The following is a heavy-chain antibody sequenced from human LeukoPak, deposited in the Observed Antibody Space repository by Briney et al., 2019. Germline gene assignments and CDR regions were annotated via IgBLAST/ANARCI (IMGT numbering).Heavy chain of an antibody. CDR1: GYIFTSYG. CDR3: ARDRGTYYDFWSGYHY. J-gene: IGHJ4*02. Sequence: ASMKVSCKASGYIFTSYGISWVRQAPGQGLEWMGWISAYNGNTNHAQNFQGRVTVTTETSTSTAYMELRSLRSDDTAVYYCARDRGTYYDFWSGYHYWGQGTLVTVSS. CDR2: ISAYNGNT. D-gene: IGHD3-3*01. V-gene: IGHV1-18*01.